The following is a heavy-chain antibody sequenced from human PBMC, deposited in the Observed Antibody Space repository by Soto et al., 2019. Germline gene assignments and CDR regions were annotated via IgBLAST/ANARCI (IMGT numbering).Heavy chain of an antibody. CDR2: IWHDGSEK. J-gene: IGHJ6*03. Sequence: QEQLVESGGGVVQSGRSLRLSCAASGFIFSTYGMHWVRQAPGKGLEWVALIWHDGSEKYYADSVKGRFTITRDNSKNTLHLQMNNLRAEDTAVYFCARPAGHYYYYMDVWGIGTTVTVSS. V-gene: IGHV3-33*01. D-gene: IGHD6-13*01. CDR3: ARPAGHYYYYMDV. CDR1: GFIFSTYG.